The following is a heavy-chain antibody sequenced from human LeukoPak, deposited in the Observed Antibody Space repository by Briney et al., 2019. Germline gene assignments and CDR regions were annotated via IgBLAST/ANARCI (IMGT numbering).Heavy chain of an antibody. CDR2: IKQDGSEK. CDR3: AKDQDPSGGSWFDP. D-gene: IGHD2-15*01. CDR1: GFTFSSYW. J-gene: IGHJ5*02. V-gene: IGHV3-7*01. Sequence: PGGSLRLSCAASGFTFSSYWMSWVRQAPGKGLEWVANIKQDGSEKYYVDSVKGRFTISRDNAKNSLYLQMNSLRAEDTAVYYCAKDQDPSGGSWFDPWGQGTLVTVSS.